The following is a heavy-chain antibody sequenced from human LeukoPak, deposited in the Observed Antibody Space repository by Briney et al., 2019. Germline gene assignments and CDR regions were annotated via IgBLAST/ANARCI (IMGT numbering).Heavy chain of an antibody. CDR2: ILHSGST. V-gene: IGHV4-34*12. CDR3: ARLTEYYYDSSGYYRYYFDY. J-gene: IGHJ4*02. Sequence: SETLSLTCAVSGGSFSGYFWTWIRQPPGKGLEWLGTILHSGSTYYIPSLKSRVTISVDTSKNHFSLKLNSVTAADTAVYYCARLTEYYYDSSGYYRYYFDYWGQGTLVTVSS. D-gene: IGHD3-22*01. CDR1: GGSFSGYF.